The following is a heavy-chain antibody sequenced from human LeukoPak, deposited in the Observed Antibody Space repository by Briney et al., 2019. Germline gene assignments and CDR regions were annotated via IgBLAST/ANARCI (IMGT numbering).Heavy chain of an antibody. CDR1: GDSVSSRAAS. Sequence: SQTLSLTCAISGDSVSSRAASWNWIRQSPSRGLEWLGRTYYRSKWYSEYAGSVRGRITIDADTSKNQFSLQLHSVIPEDMAVYYCARDAGNHVLQAFDIWGQGTKVTVSS. V-gene: IGHV6-1*01. D-gene: IGHD2-8*01. CDR3: ARDAGNHVLQAFDI. J-gene: IGHJ3*02. CDR2: TYYRSKWYS.